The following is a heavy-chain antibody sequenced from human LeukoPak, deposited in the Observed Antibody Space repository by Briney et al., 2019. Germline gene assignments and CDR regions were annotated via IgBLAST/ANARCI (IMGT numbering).Heavy chain of an antibody. Sequence: GGSLRLSCAASGFTFSRHVMQWVRQAPGKGLEWVAVISYDGNNRFYADSVKGRFTLSRDDSRNTVYPQLNNLRVEDTAIYYCARASWISTADAVCWGQGTQVTVSS. D-gene: IGHD2-2*03. CDR2: ISYDGNNR. V-gene: IGHV3-30*07. CDR3: ARASWISTADAVC. J-gene: IGHJ4*02. CDR1: GFTFSRHV.